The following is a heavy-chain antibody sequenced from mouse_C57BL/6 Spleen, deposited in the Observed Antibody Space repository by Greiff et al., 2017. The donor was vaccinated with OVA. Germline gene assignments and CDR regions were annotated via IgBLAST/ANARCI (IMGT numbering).Heavy chain of an antibody. CDR2: INPYNGGT. Sequence: EVMLQQSGPVLVKPGASVKMSCKASGYTFTDYYMNWVKQSHGKSLEWIGVINPYNGGTSYNQKFKGKATLTVDKSSSTAYMELNSLTSEDSAVYYCARDDYDDYYAMDYWGQGTSVTVSS. V-gene: IGHV1-19*01. CDR1: GYTFTDYY. J-gene: IGHJ4*01. D-gene: IGHD2-4*01. CDR3: ARDDYDDYYAMDY.